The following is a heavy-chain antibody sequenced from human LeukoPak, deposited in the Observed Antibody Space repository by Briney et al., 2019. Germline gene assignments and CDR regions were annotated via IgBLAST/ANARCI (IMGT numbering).Heavy chain of an antibody. Sequence: GGSLRLSCAASGFTVSSNYMSWVRQAPGKGLEWVSAISGSGGSTYYADSVKGRFTISRDNSKNTLYLQMNSLRAEDTAVYYCASPTGDFDYWGQGTLVTVSS. CDR2: ISGSGGST. D-gene: IGHD1-1*01. CDR1: GFTVSSNY. CDR3: ASPTGDFDY. J-gene: IGHJ4*02. V-gene: IGHV3-23*01.